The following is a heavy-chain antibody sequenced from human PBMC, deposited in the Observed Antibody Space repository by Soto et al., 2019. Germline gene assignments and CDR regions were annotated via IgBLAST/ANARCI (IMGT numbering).Heavy chain of an antibody. D-gene: IGHD2-15*01. V-gene: IGHV4-59*01. CDR3: ARDLKEYCSDGKCNWFDP. CDR2: IYYSGST. Sequence: SETLSLTCTVSRGSISSYYWRWIRQPPGKGLEWIGYIYYSGSTSYNPSLKSRVTISFDASKNQISLQVRSATAADAAVYYCARDLKEYCSDGKCNWFDPWGQGTLVTVSS. J-gene: IGHJ5*02. CDR1: RGSISSYY.